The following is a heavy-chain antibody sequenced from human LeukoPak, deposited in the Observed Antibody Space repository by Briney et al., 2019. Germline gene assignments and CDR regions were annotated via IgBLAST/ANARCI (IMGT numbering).Heavy chain of an antibody. CDR3: AKEYYDILTGYYKPTPYFDY. V-gene: IGHV3-20*04. J-gene: IGHJ4*02. CDR2: INWNCGST. Sequence: GGSLSLSCAASGFTFDDYGMSWVRQVPGKGLEWVSGINWNCGSTGYADSVNGHFPIYRDNAKNSLYLQMNSLRAEDTAVYYSAKEYYDILTGYYKPTPYFDYWGQGTLVTVSS. D-gene: IGHD3-9*01. CDR1: GFTFDDYG.